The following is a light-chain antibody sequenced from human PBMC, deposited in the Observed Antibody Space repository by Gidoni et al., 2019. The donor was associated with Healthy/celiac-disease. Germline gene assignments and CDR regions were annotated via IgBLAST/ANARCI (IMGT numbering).Light chain of an antibody. CDR1: SSNIGSNY. V-gene: IGLV1-47*01. Sequence: QSVLPQPPSASGTPGQRVTISCSGSSSNIGSNYVYWYQQLPGTAPNLLIYRNNQRPSGVPDRFSGSKSGTSASLAISGLRSEDEADYYCAAWDDSLSVHVVFGGGTKLTVL. CDR2: RNN. J-gene: IGLJ2*01. CDR3: AAWDDSLSVHVV.